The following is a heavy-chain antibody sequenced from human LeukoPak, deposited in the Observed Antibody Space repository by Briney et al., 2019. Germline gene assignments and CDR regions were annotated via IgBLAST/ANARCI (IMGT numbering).Heavy chain of an antibody. V-gene: IGHV3-7*01. D-gene: IGHD3-22*01. CDR3: AKGPSSGHDY. J-gene: IGHJ4*02. CDR1: GFSFTNFW. Sequence: PGGPLRLSCAVSGFSFTNFWMSWVRQAPGRGLEWVANIHPEGNEKYHVESVKGRFTISRDNTKNLLFLQMNGLRVEDTAVYYCAKGPSSGHDYWGQGTLVTVSS. CDR2: IHPEGNEK.